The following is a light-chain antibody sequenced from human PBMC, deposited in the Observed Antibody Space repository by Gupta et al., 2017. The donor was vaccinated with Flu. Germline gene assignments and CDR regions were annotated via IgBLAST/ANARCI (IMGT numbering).Light chain of an antibody. J-gene: IGKJ3*01. CDR2: DAS. V-gene: IGKV1-33*01. CDR3: QQDDNLPPA. CDR1: QDIYYY. Sequence: PSSLSASVGDRVTITCQASQDIYYYLNWYQQKPGKAPKLLIYDASNLETGVPSRFSGGGSGTDFTFTISSLQPEDFATYYCQQDDNLPPAFGPGTIVDIK.